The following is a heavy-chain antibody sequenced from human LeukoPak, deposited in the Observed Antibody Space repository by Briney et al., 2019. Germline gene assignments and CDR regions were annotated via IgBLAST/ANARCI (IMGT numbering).Heavy chain of an antibody. D-gene: IGHD6-6*01. CDR2: INHSGST. CDR3: ARQYSSYWSTYDY. Sequence: SETLSLTCAVYGGSFSGYYWSWIRQPPGKGLEWIGEINHSGSTNYNPSLKSRVTISVDTSKNQFSLQLNSVTPEDTAVYYCARQYSSYWSTYDYWGQGTLVTVSS. J-gene: IGHJ4*02. V-gene: IGHV4-34*01. CDR1: GGSFSGYY.